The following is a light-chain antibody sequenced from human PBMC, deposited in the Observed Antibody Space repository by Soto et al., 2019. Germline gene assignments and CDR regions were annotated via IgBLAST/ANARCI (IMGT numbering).Light chain of an antibody. V-gene: IGKV3D-15*01. CDR3: QQYNSYPT. J-gene: IGKJ1*01. Sequence: EVVMTQSPATLSVSPGERATLSCRASQTVRDNLGWYQQKPGQPPRLLIYGATTRATGIPARFSGSGSGTEFTLTISSLQPDDFATYYCQQYNSYPTFGQGTKVDIK. CDR2: GAT. CDR1: QTVRDN.